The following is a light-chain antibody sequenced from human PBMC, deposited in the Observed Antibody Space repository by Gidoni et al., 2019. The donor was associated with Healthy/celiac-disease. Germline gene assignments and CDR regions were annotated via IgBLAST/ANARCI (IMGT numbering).Light chain of an antibody. CDR3: QSYDSSLSGWV. J-gene: IGLJ1*01. V-gene: IGLV1-40*01. Sequence: QSVLTQPPSVSGAPGPRVTISCTGSSSNIGAGSDVHWYQQLPGTAPKLLIYGNSNRPSGVPDRFSGSKSGTSASLAITGLQAEDEADDYCQSYDSSLSGWVFGTGTKVTVL. CDR1: SSNIGAGSD. CDR2: GNS.